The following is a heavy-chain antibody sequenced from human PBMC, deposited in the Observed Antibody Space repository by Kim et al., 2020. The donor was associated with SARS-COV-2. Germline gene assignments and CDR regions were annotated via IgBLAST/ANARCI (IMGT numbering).Heavy chain of an antibody. CDR3: ARALPYYYDSSGYYYGQYYFDY. CDR2: IYYSGST. Sequence: SETLSLTCTVSGGSISSYYWSWIRQPPGKGLEWIGYIYYSGSTNYNPSLKSRVTISVDTSKNQFSLKLSSVTAADTAVYYCARALPYYYDSSGYYYGQYYFDYWGQGTLVTVSS. D-gene: IGHD3-22*01. J-gene: IGHJ4*02. V-gene: IGHV4-59*01. CDR1: GGSISSYY.